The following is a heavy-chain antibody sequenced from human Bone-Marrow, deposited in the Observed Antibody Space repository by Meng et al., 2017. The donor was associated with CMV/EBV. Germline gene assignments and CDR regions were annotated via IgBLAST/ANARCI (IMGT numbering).Heavy chain of an antibody. CDR2: IYYSGST. CDR3: ARDYGGSYHYLDN. V-gene: IGHV4-59*01. D-gene: IGHD4-23*01. CDR1: GGSISSYY. Sequence: LTCAVSGGSISSYYWSWIRQPPGKGLEWIGYIYYSGSTNYNPSLKSRVTISVDKSRNQFSLKLTSVTAADTAVYYCARDYGGSYHYLDNWGPGTLVT. J-gene: IGHJ4*02.